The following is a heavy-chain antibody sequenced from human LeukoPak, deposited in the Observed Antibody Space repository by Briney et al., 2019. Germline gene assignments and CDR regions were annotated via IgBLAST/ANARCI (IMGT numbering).Heavy chain of an antibody. CDR1: GGSFSAYY. CDR3: ARLPPRLYTKAHKYYDYITDV. D-gene: IGHD4-11*01. CDR2: INHSGTT. J-gene: IGHJ6*02. Sequence: SETLSLTCAVYGGSFSAYYWSWIRQPPGKGLEWIGEINHSGTTNYNPSLKSRVTISVDTSKSQFSLKVNSVTAADTAVYYCARLPPRLYTKAHKYYDYITDVWGQGTMVTVSS. V-gene: IGHV4-34*01.